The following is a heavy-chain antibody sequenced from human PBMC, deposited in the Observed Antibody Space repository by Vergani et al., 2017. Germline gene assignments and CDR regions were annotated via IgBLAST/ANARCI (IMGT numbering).Heavy chain of an antibody. Sequence: EVQLLESGGGLVQPGGSLRLSCAASGFSFSGNAMSWVRQAPGKGLEWVSVIKSDGRTSYAESVRGRFTISRDTSRNAVYLQMNILRVEDTGVYYCTRSECSGTTCYGHYFDLWGHGILVTVSS. J-gene: IGHJ4*01. D-gene: IGHD2-15*01. CDR2: IKSDGRT. CDR1: GFSFSGNA. V-gene: IGHV3-66*02. CDR3: TRSECSGTTCYGHYFDL.